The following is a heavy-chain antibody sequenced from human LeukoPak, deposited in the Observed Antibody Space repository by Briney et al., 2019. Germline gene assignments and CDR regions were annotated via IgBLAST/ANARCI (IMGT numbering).Heavy chain of an antibody. CDR2: SSASGYRI. J-gene: IGHJ6*02. D-gene: IGHD2-21*01. CDR1: GFTFSSYG. V-gene: IGHV3-23*01. Sequence: GVSLRLSCAASGFTFSSYGMHWVRQAPGKRLEWVSGSSASGYRIYDADSVKGRFTISRDNSKNTLYLQMNSLRVEDTALYYCAKKGESLDYYFMDVWGQGTTVTVSS. CDR3: AKKGESLDYYFMDV.